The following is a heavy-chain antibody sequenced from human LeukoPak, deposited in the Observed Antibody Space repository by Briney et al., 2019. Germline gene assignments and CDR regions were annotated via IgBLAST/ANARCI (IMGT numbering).Heavy chain of an antibody. Sequence: PSETLSLTCTVSGGSISSSSYYWGWIRQPPGKGLEWIGSIYYSGSTYYNPSLKSRVTISVDTSKNQFSLKLSSVTAADTAVYYCARIGYCSGGSCYPWYYYMDVWGKGTTVTVSS. V-gene: IGHV4-39*07. CDR1: GGSISSSSYY. CDR2: IYYSGST. CDR3: ARIGYCSGGSCYPWYYYMDV. J-gene: IGHJ6*03. D-gene: IGHD2-15*01.